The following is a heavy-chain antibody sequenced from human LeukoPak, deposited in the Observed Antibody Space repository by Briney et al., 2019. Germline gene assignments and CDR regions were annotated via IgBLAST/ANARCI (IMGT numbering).Heavy chain of an antibody. V-gene: IGHV1-8*01. J-gene: IGHJ4*02. D-gene: IGHD3-10*01. CDR3: AGSGFGSGVSFDY. CDR2: MNPNSGDT. CDR1: GYTFTSYD. Sequence: ASVKVSCKASGYTFTSYDINWVRQTTGQGLEWMGWMNPNSGDTGYVQKFQGRVTMTRDTSINTAYMELSSLRSEDSAVYYCAGSGFGSGVSFDYWGQGTLVTVSS.